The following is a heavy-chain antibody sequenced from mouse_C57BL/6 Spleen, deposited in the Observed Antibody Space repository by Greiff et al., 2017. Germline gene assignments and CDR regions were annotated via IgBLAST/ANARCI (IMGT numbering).Heavy chain of an antibody. D-gene: IGHD3-3*01. V-gene: IGHV1-15*01. CDR1: GYTFTDYE. CDR3: TREGDVDY. Sequence: VQLQQSGAELVRPGASVTLSCKASGYTFTDYEMHWVKQTPVHGLEWIGAIDPETGGTAYNQKFKGKAILTADKSSSTAYMELRSLTSEDSAVYYCTREGDVDYWGQGTSVTVSS. CDR2: IDPETGGT. J-gene: IGHJ4*01.